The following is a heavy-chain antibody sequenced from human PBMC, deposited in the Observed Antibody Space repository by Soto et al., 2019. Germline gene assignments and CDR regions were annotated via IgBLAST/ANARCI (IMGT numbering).Heavy chain of an antibody. J-gene: IGHJ5*02. CDR2: INAGNGNT. CDR1: GYIFTSYA. Sequence: ASVKVSCKASGYIFTSYANHWVRQAPGQRLEWMGWINAGNGNTKYSQKFQGRVTISRDTSASTVYMELSSLRSEDTAVYYCAKSGKAIFGVVIIDVFDPWGQGTLVTVS. CDR3: AKSGKAIFGVVIIDVFDP. D-gene: IGHD3-3*01. V-gene: IGHV1-3*01.